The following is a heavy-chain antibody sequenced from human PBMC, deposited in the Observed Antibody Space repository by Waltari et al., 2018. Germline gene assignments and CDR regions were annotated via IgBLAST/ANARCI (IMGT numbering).Heavy chain of an antibody. J-gene: IGHJ3*02. CDR2: MNPNSGNT. CDR3: ASKVVAATPWAFDI. CDR1: GYTFTSYD. Sequence: QVQLVQSGAEVKKPGASVKVSCKASGYTFTSYDINWVRQATGQGLEWMGWMNPNSGNTGYAQKFQGRVTMTRNTSISTAYMELSSLRSEDTAVYYCASKVVAATPWAFDIWGQGTMVTVSS. V-gene: IGHV1-8*01. D-gene: IGHD2-15*01.